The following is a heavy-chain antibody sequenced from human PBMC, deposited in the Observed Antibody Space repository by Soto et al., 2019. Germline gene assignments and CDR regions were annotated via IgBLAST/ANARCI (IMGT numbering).Heavy chain of an antibody. CDR2: SA. CDR1: GGTFSIYT. J-gene: IGHJ5*02. V-gene: IGHV1-69*01. D-gene: IGHD2-15*01. Sequence: QVQLVQSGAEVKKPGSSVKVSCKASGGTFSIYTISWVRQAPGQGLEWMGGSANSAQKFQGRLTETADESTSTGYLELSSLTSEDTAVYYCAREGPPDIAWFDPWGQGTLVSVSS. CDR3: AREGPPDIAWFDP.